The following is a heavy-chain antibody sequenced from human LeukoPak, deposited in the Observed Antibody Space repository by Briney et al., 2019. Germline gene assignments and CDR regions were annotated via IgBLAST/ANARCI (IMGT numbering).Heavy chain of an antibody. CDR1: GFTFSSYA. V-gene: IGHV3-23*01. J-gene: IGHJ4*02. D-gene: IGHD3-10*01. Sequence: PGGSLRLSCAASGFTFSSYAMSWVRQAPGKGLEWVSAISGSGGSTYYADSVKGRFTISRDNSKNMLYLQMNSLRAEDTAVYYCAKPGLLWFGEYWYYFDYWGQGTLVTVSS. CDR3: AKPGLLWFGEYWYYFDY. CDR2: ISGSGGST.